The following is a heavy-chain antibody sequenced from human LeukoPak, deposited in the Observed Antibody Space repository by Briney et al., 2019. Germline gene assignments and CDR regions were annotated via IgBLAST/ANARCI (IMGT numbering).Heavy chain of an antibody. CDR3: ARSSGRSPNRDYMDV. CDR1: GYTSTGYY. J-gene: IGHJ6*03. Sequence: ASVKVSCKASGYTSTGYYMHWVRQAPGQGLEWMGWINPNSGGTNYAQKFQGRVTMTRDTSISTAYMELSRLRSEDTAVYYCARSSGRSPNRDYMDVWGKGTTVTISS. D-gene: IGHD1-14*01. V-gene: IGHV1-2*02. CDR2: INPNSGGT.